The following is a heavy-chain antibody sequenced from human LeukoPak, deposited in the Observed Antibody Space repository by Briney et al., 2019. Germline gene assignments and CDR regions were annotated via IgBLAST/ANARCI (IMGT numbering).Heavy chain of an antibody. J-gene: IGHJ5*02. Sequence: SETLSLTCSVSGASITGYYWSWIRQPAGKGLEWIGRIYTSGSTDYNPSLRSQVTISVDTSKNQFSLKLTSVTAADTAVYYCARRSNSGWYSWFDPWGQGTLVSVSS. CDR3: ARRSNSGWYSWFDP. CDR2: IYTSGST. D-gene: IGHD6-19*01. CDR1: GASITGYY. V-gene: IGHV4-4*07.